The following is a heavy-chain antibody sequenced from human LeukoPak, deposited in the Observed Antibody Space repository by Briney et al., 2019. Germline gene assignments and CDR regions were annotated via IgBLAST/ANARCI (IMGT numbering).Heavy chain of an antibody. J-gene: IGHJ4*02. CDR2: ISSSSSYI. D-gene: IGHD2-15*01. CDR3: ARTSSGGSCYLDY. V-gene: IGHV3-21*01. Sequence: GGSLRLSCAASGFTFSSYEINWVRQAPGKGLEWVSSISSSSSYIYYADSVKGRFTISRDNAKNSLYLQMNSPRAEDTAVYYCARTSSGGSCYLDYWGQGTLVTVSS. CDR1: GFTFSSYE.